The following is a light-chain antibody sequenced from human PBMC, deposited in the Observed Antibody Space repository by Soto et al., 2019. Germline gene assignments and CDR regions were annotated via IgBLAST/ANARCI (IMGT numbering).Light chain of an antibody. V-gene: IGKV1-5*03. CDR3: QQYITYSRT. CDR1: QSISTW. Sequence: DIQMTQSPSTLSASVGDRVTITCRASQSISTWLAWYQHKPGKAPKLLIYQASSLEGGVPSRFSGSGSGTDFPLTISSLQPDDFATYYCQQYITYSRTFGQGTKVETK. CDR2: QAS. J-gene: IGKJ2*02.